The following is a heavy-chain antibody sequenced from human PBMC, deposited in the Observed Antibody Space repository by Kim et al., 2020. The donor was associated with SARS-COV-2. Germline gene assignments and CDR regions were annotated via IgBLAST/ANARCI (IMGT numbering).Heavy chain of an antibody. J-gene: IGHJ3*02. D-gene: IGHD6-6*01. V-gene: IGHV3-33*01. Sequence: YDANSVNGRFTISRDNSKNTLYLNMNSLGAEDTAVYYCGTSSSPDDAFDIWGQGTMVTVSS. CDR3: GTSSSPDDAFDI.